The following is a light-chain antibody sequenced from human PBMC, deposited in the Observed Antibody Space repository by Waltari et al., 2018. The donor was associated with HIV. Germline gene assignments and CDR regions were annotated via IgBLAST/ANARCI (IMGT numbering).Light chain of an antibody. CDR3: CSYAGSNTLV. CDR2: DVT. CDR1: SSDVGDYNY. J-gene: IGLJ2*01. V-gene: IGLV2-11*01. Sequence: QSALTQPRSVSGSPGQSVTISCAGTSSDVGDYNYVSWYQQHPGKAPKLMIYDVTKRPPGVPDRFSGSSSGNTASLTISGLQAEDEADYYCCSYAGSNTLVFGGGTKLTVL.